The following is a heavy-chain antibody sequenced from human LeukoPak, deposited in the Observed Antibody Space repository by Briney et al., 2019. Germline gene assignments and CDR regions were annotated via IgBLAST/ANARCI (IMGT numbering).Heavy chain of an antibody. J-gene: IGHJ4*02. CDR2: ISYDGSNK. CDR3: ARENYGDYYFDY. Sequence: PGGSLRLSCAASGFTFSSYAMHWARQAPGKGLEWVAVISYDGSNKYYADSVKGRFTISRDNFKNTLYLQMNSLRAEDTAVYYCARENYGDYYFDYWGQGTLVTVSS. D-gene: IGHD4-17*01. V-gene: IGHV3-30-3*01. CDR1: GFTFSSYA.